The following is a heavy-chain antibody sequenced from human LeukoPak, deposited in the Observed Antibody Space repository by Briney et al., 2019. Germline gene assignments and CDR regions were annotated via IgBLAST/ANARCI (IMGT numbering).Heavy chain of an antibody. Sequence: SETLSLTCAVYGGSFSGYYWSWLRQPPGKGLEWIGEINHSGSTNYNPSLKSRVTISVDTSKNQFSLKLSSVTAADTAVYYCARRISVVTSSWFDPWGQGTLVTVSS. CDR1: GGSFSGYY. V-gene: IGHV4-34*01. J-gene: IGHJ5*02. D-gene: IGHD3-22*01. CDR3: ARRISVVTSSWFDP. CDR2: INHSGST.